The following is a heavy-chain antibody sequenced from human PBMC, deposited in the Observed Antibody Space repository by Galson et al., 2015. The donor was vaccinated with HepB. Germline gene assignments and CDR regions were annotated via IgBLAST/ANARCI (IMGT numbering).Heavy chain of an antibody. D-gene: IGHD5-24*01. Sequence: TLSLTCVVSGGSIRTEDWWSWVRQSPGKRLEWIGQIYHSGDVNYNPSLKSRVIMSVDTSKNQFSLRLNSVTAADTAIYYCARDWIRDGASYYFDYWGQGTLVTVSS. CDR3: ARDWIRDGASYYFDY. CDR1: GGSIRTEDW. CDR2: IYHSGDV. V-gene: IGHV4/OR15-8*02. J-gene: IGHJ4*02.